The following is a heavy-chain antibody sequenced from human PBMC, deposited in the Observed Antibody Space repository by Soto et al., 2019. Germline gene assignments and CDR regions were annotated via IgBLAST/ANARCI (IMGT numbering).Heavy chain of an antibody. V-gene: IGHV1-3*01. CDR3: ARGMGSAFDI. Sequence: ASVKVSCKASGYTFTTYSMHWVRQAPGQSLEWMGWINADNGDTICSQKFQGRVTITRDTSATTVYMELSSLRSEDTAVYYCARGMGSAFDIWGQGTMVTVSS. CDR1: GYTFTTYS. J-gene: IGHJ3*02. CDR2: INADNGDT.